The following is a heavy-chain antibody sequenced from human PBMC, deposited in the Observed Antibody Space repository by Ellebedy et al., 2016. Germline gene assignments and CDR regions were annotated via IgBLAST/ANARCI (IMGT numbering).Heavy chain of an antibody. CDR1: GFTFSSYG. D-gene: IGHD3-10*01. J-gene: IGHJ3*02. V-gene: IGHV3-30*03. CDR2: ISYDGSNK. CDR3: ASLTTSDYYASGSYNVPEDAFDI. Sequence: GGSLRLSCAASGFTFSSYGMHWVRQAPGKGLEWVAVISYDGSNKYYADSVKGRFTISRDNSKNTLYLQMNSLRAEDTAVYYCASLTTSDYYASGSYNVPEDAFDIWGQGTMVTVPS.